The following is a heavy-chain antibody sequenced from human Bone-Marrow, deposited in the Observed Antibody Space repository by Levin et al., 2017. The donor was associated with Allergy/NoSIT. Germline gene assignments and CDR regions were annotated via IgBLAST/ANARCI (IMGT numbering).Heavy chain of an antibody. D-gene: IGHD2-15*01. CDR3: ARPLGYCSGGSCSAVDYFDY. CDR2: ISSSSSYT. V-gene: IGHV3-11*03. Sequence: PGGSLRLSCAASGFTFSDYYMSWIRQAPGKGLEWVSYISSSSSYTNYADSVKGRFTISRDNAKNSLYLQMNSLRAEDTAVYYCARPLGYCSGGSCSAVDYFDYWGQGTLVTVSS. CDR1: GFTFSDYY. J-gene: IGHJ4*02.